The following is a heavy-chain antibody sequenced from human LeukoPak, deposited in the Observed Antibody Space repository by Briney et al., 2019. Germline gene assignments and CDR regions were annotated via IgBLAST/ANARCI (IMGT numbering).Heavy chain of an antibody. V-gene: IGHV3-11*01. CDR1: GFSFTDSY. CDR2: ITSSGATT. CDR3: ARDPDYGDPY. J-gene: IGHJ4*02. D-gene: IGHD4/OR15-4a*01. Sequence: GGSLRLSCSASGFSFTDSYMNWFRLSPEKGLEWIAYITSSGATTEYADSVKGRFTISRVNAKNSLYLRMNSLRPDDTAVYYCARDPDYGDPYWGQGTLVTVSS.